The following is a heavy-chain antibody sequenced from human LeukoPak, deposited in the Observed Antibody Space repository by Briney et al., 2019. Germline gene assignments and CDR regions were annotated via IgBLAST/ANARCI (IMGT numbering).Heavy chain of an antibody. CDR2: ISGSGDST. CDR1: GFTFSNYA. V-gene: IGHV3-23*01. J-gene: IGHJ4*02. D-gene: IGHD1-26*01. Sequence: GGSLRLSCAASGFTFSNYAMSWVRPAPGKGVEWVSVISGSGDSTYYADSVKGRFTISRDNSKNTVNLQMNGPRVEDTAVYYCAKLSGRYYLPLDYWGQGTLVTVSS. CDR3: AKLSGRYYLPLDY.